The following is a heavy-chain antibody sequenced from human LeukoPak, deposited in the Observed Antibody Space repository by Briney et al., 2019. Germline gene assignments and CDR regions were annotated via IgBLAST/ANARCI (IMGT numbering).Heavy chain of an antibody. D-gene: IGHD6-13*01. CDR3: ARARQQLVGYNWFDP. CDR2: ISAYNGNT. CDR1: GYTFTSYG. Sequence: ASVKVSCKASGYTFTSYGISWVRQAPGQGLEWMGWISAYNGNTNYAQKLQGRVTMTTDTSTSTAYMELRSLRSDDTAVYYCARARQQLVGYNWFDPWGQGTLVTVSS. V-gene: IGHV1-18*01. J-gene: IGHJ5*02.